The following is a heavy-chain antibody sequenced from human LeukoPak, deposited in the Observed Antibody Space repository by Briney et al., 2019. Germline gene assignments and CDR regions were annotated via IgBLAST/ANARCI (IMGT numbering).Heavy chain of an antibody. D-gene: IGHD4-17*01. J-gene: IGHJ3*02. CDR1: GGSISSYY. CDR2: IYTSGST. CDR3: ARFLTENRSLIYGDYGTDHNRNAFDI. Sequence: SETLSLTCTVAGGSISSYYWSWIRQPAGKGLEWIGRIYTSGSTNYNPSLKSRVTMSVDTSKNQFSLKLSSVTAADTAVYYCARFLTENRSLIYGDYGTDHNRNAFDIWGQGTMVTVSS. V-gene: IGHV4-4*07.